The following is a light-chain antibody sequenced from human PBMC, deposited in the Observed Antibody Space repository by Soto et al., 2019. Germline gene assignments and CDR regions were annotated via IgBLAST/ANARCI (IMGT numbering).Light chain of an antibody. V-gene: IGLV2-8*01. Sequence: QSALTQPPSASGSPGQSGTISCTGTSSDVGGYNYVSWYQQHPGKAPKLMIYEVSKRPSGVPDRFSGSKSGNTASLTVSGLQAEDEADYYCSAYAGSSTLFGGGTKLTVL. CDR1: SSDVGGYNY. CDR3: SAYAGSSTL. J-gene: IGLJ2*01. CDR2: EVS.